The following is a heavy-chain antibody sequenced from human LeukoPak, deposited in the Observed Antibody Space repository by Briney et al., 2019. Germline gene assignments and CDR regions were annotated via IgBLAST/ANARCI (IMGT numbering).Heavy chain of an antibody. J-gene: IGHJ4*02. CDR1: GGTFSSYA. CDR3: ALRPNPFDY. CDR2: IIPILGIA. Sequence: ASVTVSCKASGGTFSSYAISWVRQAPGQGLEWMGRIIPILGIANYAQKFQGRVTITADKSTSTAYMELSSLRSEDTAVYYCALRPNPFDYWGQGTLVTVSS. V-gene: IGHV1-69*04. D-gene: IGHD3-16*01.